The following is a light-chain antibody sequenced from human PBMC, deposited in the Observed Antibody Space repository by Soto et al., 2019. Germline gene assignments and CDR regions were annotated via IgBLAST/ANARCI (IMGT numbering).Light chain of an antibody. Sequence: EVVMTQSPATLSVSPGERATLSCRASQGLSGNLAWYQQKPGQPPRLLIYGASTRATGIPARFSGSGSDTAFTLTISSLQSEDFAVYYCQQYNNWPWYTFGQGTKLEIK. CDR2: GAS. J-gene: IGKJ2*01. V-gene: IGKV3-15*01. CDR1: QGLSGN. CDR3: QQYNNWPWYT.